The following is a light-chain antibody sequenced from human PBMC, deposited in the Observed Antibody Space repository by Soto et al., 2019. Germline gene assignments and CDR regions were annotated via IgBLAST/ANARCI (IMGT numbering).Light chain of an antibody. V-gene: IGKV3-20*01. CDR2: GAS. Sequence: DIVMTQTPLSSPVTLGQPSTLSCRASHSVSSSYLAWYQQKPGQAPRLLIYGASSRATGIPDRFSGSGSGTDFTLTISRLEPEDFAVYYCQQYGSSPPLPFGGGTKVDIK. J-gene: IGKJ4*01. CDR3: QQYGSSPPLP. CDR1: HSVSSSY.